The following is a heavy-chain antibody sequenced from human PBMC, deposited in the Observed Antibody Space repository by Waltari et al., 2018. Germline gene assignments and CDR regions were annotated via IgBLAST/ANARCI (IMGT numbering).Heavy chain of an antibody. CDR1: GFTFSSYT. V-gene: IGHV3-23*04. D-gene: IGHD2-21*01. CDR2: SSDGGVYT. Sequence: EVQLVGSGGGLVKQGGSLRLSCAASGFTFSSYTMNWVRQAPGKGLEWISASSDGGVYTYYADSVEGRFTISRDSSKNTIYLQMNSLRVEDTALYYCAKGFEDLLPFDHWGQGTQVTVSS. CDR3: AKGFEDLLPFDH. J-gene: IGHJ4*02.